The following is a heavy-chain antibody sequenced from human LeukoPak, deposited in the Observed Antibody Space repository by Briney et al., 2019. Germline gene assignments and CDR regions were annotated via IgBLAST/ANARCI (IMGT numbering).Heavy chain of an antibody. V-gene: IGHV1-18*01. CDR2: TNIYNGNT. D-gene: IGHD3-22*01. CDR3: ARVPPSSYDSSGYYFWVDY. Sequence: GASVKVSCKASGGTFSSYAISWVRQAPGQGLEWMGWTNIYNGNTNYAQNLQGRVTMTTDTSTSTAYMELRSLRSDDTAVYYCARVPPSSYDSSGYYFWVDYWGQGTLVTVSS. J-gene: IGHJ4*02. CDR1: GGTFSSYA.